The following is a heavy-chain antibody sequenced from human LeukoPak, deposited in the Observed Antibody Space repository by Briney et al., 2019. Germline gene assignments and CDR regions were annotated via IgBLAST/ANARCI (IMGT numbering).Heavy chain of an antibody. CDR2: IIPILGIA. CDR1: GGTFSSYA. V-gene: IGHV1-69*04. Sequence: SVKVSCKASGGTFSSYAISWVRQAPGQGLEWMGRIIPILGIANYAQEFQGRVTITADKSTSTAYMELSSLRSEDTAVYYCARDKYSSSWYKDYYYGMDVWGQGTTVTVSS. D-gene: IGHD6-13*01. J-gene: IGHJ6*02. CDR3: ARDKYSSSWYKDYYYGMDV.